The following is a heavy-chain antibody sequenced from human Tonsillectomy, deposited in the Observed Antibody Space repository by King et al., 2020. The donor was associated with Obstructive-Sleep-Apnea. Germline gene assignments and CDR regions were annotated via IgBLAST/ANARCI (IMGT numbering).Heavy chain of an antibody. Sequence: QLVQSGGGLVQPGRSLRLSCTASGFTFGDYAMSWFRQAPGKGLEWVGFIRSKAYGGTTEYAASVKGRFTISRDDSKSIAYLQMNSLKTEDTAVYYCTSVSMIVVAPFDYWGQGTLVTVSS. V-gene: IGHV3-49*03. J-gene: IGHJ4*02. CDR1: GFTFGDYA. D-gene: IGHD3-22*01. CDR2: IRSKAYGGTT. CDR3: TSVSMIVVAPFDY.